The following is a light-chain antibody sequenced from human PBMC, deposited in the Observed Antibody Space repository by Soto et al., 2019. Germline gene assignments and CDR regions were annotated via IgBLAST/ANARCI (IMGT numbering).Light chain of an antibody. Sequence: DIQMTQSPSVMSASVGDRVTITCRASQGINKDLVWFQQKPGKVPKRLIYGASSLQNGFPSRFSGSGSGTEFTLTIDNLQPEDFATYYCLQHSSFPRTFGQGTKLDFK. CDR2: GAS. CDR3: LQHSSFPRT. J-gene: IGKJ2*01. CDR1: QGINKD. V-gene: IGKV1-17*03.